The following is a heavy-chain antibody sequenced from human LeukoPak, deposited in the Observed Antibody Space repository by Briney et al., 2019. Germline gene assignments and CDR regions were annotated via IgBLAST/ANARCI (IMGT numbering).Heavy chain of an antibody. CDR1: GFTVSSNS. Sequence: SGGSLRLSCAVSGFTVSSNSMTWVRQAPAKGLEWASVIYSGGSTSYSDSVKGRFTISRDNSKNTLYLQMNSLRVEDTAVYYCAIEKSASVDYWGRGTLVTVSS. CDR2: IYSGGST. V-gene: IGHV3-66*01. J-gene: IGHJ4*02. CDR3: AIEKSASVDY.